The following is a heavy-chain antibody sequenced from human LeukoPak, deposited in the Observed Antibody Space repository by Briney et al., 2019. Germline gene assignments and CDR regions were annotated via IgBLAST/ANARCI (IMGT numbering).Heavy chain of an antibody. CDR2: ISSSSSYI. Sequence: GGSLRLSCAASGFTFSSYSMNWVRQAPGKGLEWVSSISSSSSYIYYADSVKGRFTISRDNAKNSVFLQMNSLRAEDTAVYYCARGPYSSGCYPPNPFDFWGQGTLVTVSS. CDR3: ARGPYSSGCYPPNPFDF. V-gene: IGHV3-21*01. D-gene: IGHD6-19*01. CDR1: GFTFSSYS. J-gene: IGHJ4*02.